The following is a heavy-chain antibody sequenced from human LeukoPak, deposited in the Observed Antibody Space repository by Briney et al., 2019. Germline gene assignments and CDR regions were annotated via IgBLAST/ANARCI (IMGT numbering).Heavy chain of an antibody. D-gene: IGHD3-16*02. CDR1: GFTFSNYA. CDR3: AKGSGSYHYYYMDV. J-gene: IGHJ6*03. Sequence: GGSLRLSCAASGFTFSNYAMSWVRQAPGKGLEWVSAISGSGGSTYYADSVKGRFTISRDNSKNTLYLQMNSLRAEDTAVYYCAKGSGSYHYYYMDVWGKGTTVTVSS. V-gene: IGHV3-23*01. CDR2: ISGSGGST.